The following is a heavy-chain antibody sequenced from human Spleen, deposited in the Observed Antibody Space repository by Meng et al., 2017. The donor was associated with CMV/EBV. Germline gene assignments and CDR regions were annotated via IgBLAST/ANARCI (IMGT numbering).Heavy chain of an antibody. D-gene: IGHD6-13*01. J-gene: IGHJ4*02. V-gene: IGHV4-34*01. CDR3: ARGHGQQTGFDF. Sequence: SETLSLTCGVYGGSFSGYYWSWIRQPPGKGLEWIGEINNIGSTNDIPFLRSRVTISLDTSKYQFSLELSSVTAADTAVYYCARGHGQQTGFDFWGQGTLVTVSS. CDR2: INNIGST. CDR1: GGSFSGYY.